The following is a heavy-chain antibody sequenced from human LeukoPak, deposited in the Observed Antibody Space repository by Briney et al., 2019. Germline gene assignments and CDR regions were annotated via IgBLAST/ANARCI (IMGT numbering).Heavy chain of an antibody. CDR3: ASHSHKYYYYGMDV. CDR1: GYTFTGYY. CDR2: INPNSGGT. Sequence: GASVKVSCKASGYTFTGYYMHWVRQAPGQGLEWMGWINPNSGGTNYAQKFQGRVTMTRDTSISTAYMELSRLRSDDTAVYYCASHSHKYYYYGMDVWGQGTTVTVSS. V-gene: IGHV1-2*02. J-gene: IGHJ6*02.